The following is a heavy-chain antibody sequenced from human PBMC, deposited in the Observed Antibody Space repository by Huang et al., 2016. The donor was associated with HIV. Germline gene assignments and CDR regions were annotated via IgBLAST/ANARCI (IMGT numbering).Heavy chain of an antibody. CDR3: ARASWYEPRSWYFGL. CDR1: GGSVSGHY. CDR2: INDNGYT. V-gene: IGHV4-34*01. J-gene: IGHJ2*01. Sequence: QVQLQQWGAGLLKPSETLSLTCAVYGGSVSGHYWSWNRQPPGKGLEWIAEINDNGYTKYNPFLKSRVTISVHTSRNQCSLKLNSVTAADAAVYYCARASWYEPRSWYFGLWGRGTLVTVSS. D-gene: IGHD6-13*01.